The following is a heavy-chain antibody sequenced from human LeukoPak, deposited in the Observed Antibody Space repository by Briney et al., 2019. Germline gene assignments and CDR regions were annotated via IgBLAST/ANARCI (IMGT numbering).Heavy chain of an antibody. D-gene: IGHD1-26*01. V-gene: IGHV3-64*04. CDR1: GFTFSSYA. J-gene: IGHJ3*02. Sequence: GGSLRLSCSASGFTFSSYAVHWVRQAPGKGLEYVSAISDYGDSTYYADSVKGRFTISRDNSKNTLYLQMNSLRAEDTAVYYCQRETDAFDIWGQGTMVTVSS. CDR3: QRETDAFDI. CDR2: ISDYGDST.